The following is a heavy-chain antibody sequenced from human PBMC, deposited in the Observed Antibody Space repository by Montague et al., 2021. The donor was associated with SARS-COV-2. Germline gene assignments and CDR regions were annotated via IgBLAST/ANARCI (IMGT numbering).Heavy chain of an antibody. CDR1: GGSITGYY. Sequence: SETLSLTCTVSGGSITGYYWSWLRLSPGKGLEWIAYIYDGWAVNYNPSLGSRVTISTDTSKNQLSLKVNSVTAADTAVYYCVRDHPYGGPRGAYDIWGQGTVVTVSS. D-gene: IGHD4-23*01. J-gene: IGHJ3*02. CDR3: VRDHPYGGPRGAYDI. CDR2: IYDGWAV. V-gene: IGHV4-59*01.